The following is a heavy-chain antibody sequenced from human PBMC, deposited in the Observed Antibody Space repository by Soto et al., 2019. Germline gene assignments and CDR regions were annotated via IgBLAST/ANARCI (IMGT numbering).Heavy chain of an antibody. CDR2: INHSGST. CDR1: GGSFSGYY. CDR3: ARGDGDKTFDY. J-gene: IGHJ4*02. V-gene: IGHV4-34*01. D-gene: IGHD4-17*01. Sequence: PSETLSLTCAVYGGSFSGYYWSWIRQPPGKGLEWIGEINHSGSTNYNPSLKSRVTISVDTSKNQFSLKLSSVTAADTAVYYCARGDGDKTFDYWGQGTLVTVSS.